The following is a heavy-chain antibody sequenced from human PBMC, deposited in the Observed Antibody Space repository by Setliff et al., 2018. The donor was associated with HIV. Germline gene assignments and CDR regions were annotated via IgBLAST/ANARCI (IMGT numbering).Heavy chain of an antibody. Sequence: SETLSLTCTVSGDSISRRIYYWGWIRQPPGKGLEWIGNFYYSGSSHYNPSLKSRVTISVDTSKNQFSLKLSSVTAADTAVYYCARTVLLRYFDWLSFYYYGMDVWGQGTTVTVSS. CDR2: FYYSGSS. J-gene: IGHJ6*02. D-gene: IGHD3-9*01. CDR1: GDSISRRIYY. V-gene: IGHV4-39*01. CDR3: ARTVLLRYFDWLSFYYYGMDV.